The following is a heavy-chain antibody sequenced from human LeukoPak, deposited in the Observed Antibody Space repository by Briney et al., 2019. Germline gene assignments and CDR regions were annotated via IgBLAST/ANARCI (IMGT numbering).Heavy chain of an antibody. Sequence: GGSLRLSCAASGFTFSSYAMSWVRQAPGKGLEWVSAISGSGASTYYADSVKGRFTISRDNSKNTLYLQMSSLRAEDTAVYYCAKVKYSSGTTYYFDYWGQGTLVTVSS. CDR2: ISGSGAST. D-gene: IGHD6-19*01. V-gene: IGHV3-23*01. CDR1: GFTFSSYA. J-gene: IGHJ4*02. CDR3: AKVKYSSGTTYYFDY.